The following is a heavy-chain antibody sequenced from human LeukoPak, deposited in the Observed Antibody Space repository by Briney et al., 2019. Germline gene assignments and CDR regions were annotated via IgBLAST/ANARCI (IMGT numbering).Heavy chain of an antibody. CDR3: GRETDFGVVTN. J-gene: IGHJ4*02. D-gene: IGHD3-3*01. V-gene: IGHV6-1*01. CDR1: GDSVSSNGAA. CDR2: TYYRSQQWYS. Sequence: SQTLSLTCAISGDSVSSNGAAWDWIRQSPSRGLEWLGRTYYRSQQWYSDYAPSVKGRITINADTSQNQFSLHLNSVTPEDTAVYYRGRETDFGVVTNWGQGTLVTVSS.